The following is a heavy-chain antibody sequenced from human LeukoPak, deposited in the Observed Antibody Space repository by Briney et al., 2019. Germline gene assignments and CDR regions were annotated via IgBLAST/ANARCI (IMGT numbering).Heavy chain of an antibody. CDR1: GYTFTSYD. CDR3: ARRKWGHFDWLSARGGYYYYMDV. V-gene: IGHV1-8*01. CDR2: MNPNSGNT. Sequence: GASVKVSCKASGYTFTSYDINWVRQATGQGLEWMGWMNPNSGNTGYAQKFQGRVTMTRNTSISTAYMELSSLRSEDTAVYYCARRKWGHFDWLSARGGYYYYMDVWGKGTTVTVSS. J-gene: IGHJ6*03. D-gene: IGHD3-9*01.